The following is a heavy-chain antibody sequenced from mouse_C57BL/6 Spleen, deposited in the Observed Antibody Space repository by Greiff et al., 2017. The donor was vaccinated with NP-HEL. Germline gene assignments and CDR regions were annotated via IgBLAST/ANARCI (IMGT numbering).Heavy chain of an antibody. D-gene: IGHD1-1*01. CDR1: GYTFTSYW. Sequence: VQLQQSGTVLARPGASVKMSCKTSGYTFTSYWMHWVKQRPGQGLEWIGAIYPGNSDTSYNQKFKGKAKLTAVTSASTAYMELSSLTNVDSAVYYCRVFITTRIFDVWGTGTTVTVSS. CDR2: IYPGNSDT. CDR3: RVFITTRIFDV. V-gene: IGHV1-5*01. J-gene: IGHJ1*03.